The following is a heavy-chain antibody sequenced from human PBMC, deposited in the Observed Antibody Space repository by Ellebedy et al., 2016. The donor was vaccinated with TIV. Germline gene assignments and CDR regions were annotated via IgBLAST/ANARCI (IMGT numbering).Heavy chain of an antibody. CDR3: ARPTTGYQTGYGLDV. Sequence: KVSCKGFGYTFNDYWIAWARQTPETGLEWMGLIYPSDSDTRYSPSFQGQVIISVDKSTNTAHLQWGSLKASDTAIYYCARPTTGYQTGYGLDVWGQGTTVTVSS. CDR1: GYTFNDYW. V-gene: IGHV5-51*01. J-gene: IGHJ6*02. D-gene: IGHD3-9*01. CDR2: IYPSDSDT.